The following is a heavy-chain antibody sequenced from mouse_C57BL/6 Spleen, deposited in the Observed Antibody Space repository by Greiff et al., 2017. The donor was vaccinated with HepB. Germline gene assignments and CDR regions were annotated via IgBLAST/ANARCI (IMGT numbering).Heavy chain of an antibody. CDR2: IYPGDGDT. V-gene: IGHV1-82*01. J-gene: IGHJ1*03. D-gene: IGHD1-1*02. Sequence: VQLQQSGPELVKPGASVKISCKASGYAFSSSWMNWVKQRPGKGLEWIGRIYPGDGDTNYNGKFKGKATLTADKSSSTAYMQLSSLTSEDSAVYFCARSDGRSYWYFDVWGTGTTVTVSS. CDR1: GYAFSSSW. CDR3: ARSDGRSYWYFDV.